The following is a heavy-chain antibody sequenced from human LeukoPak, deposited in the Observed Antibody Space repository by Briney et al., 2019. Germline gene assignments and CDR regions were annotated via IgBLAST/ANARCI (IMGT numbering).Heavy chain of an antibody. CDR2: IYYSGST. CDR3: ARDTWDIVVVPAASVYYYMDV. J-gene: IGHJ6*03. CDR1: GGSISSYY. Sequence: NPSETLSLTCTVSGGSISSYYWSWIRQPPGKGLEWIGYIYYSGSTNYNPSLKSRVTISVDTSKNQFSLKLSSVTAADTAVYYCARDTWDIVVVPAASVYYYMDVWGKGTTVTVSS. D-gene: IGHD2-2*01. V-gene: IGHV4-59*01.